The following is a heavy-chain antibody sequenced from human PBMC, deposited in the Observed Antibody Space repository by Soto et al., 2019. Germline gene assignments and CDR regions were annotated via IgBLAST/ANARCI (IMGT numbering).Heavy chain of an antibody. CDR1: GGSISSSY. Sequence: SETLSLTCTVSGGSISSSYWSWIRQPQGKGLKWIGYIYYSGSTNYNPSLKSRVTISVDQSKNQFSLKLSSVTAADTAVYYCARHVPCDYYYMGVWGKGTSVTV. V-gene: IGHV4-59*08. CDR3: ARHVPCDYYYMGV. CDR2: IYYSGST. J-gene: IGHJ6*03.